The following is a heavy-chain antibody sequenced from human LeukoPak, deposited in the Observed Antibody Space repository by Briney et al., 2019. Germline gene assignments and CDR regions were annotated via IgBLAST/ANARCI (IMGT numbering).Heavy chain of an antibody. CDR1: GFTFSSFW. J-gene: IGHJ4*02. V-gene: IGHV3-7*03. CDR2: INQDGSGK. CDR3: EAGIGDY. Sequence: GGSLRLSCAASGFTFSSFWMSWVRQAPGKGLEWVANINQDGSGKYFVDSVKGRFIVSRDNTKSALFLQMNSLRAEDTAVYYCEAGIGDYWGQGALLTVSS. D-gene: IGHD6-13*01.